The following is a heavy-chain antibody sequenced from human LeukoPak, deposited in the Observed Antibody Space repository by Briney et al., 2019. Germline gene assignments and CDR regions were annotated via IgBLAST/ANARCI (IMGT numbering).Heavy chain of an antibody. Sequence: VGFLRLSCAASGFTFSSYGMHWVRQAPGKVLEWVAVIWYDGSNKYYADSVKGRFTISRDNSKNTLYLQMNSLRAEDTAVYYCARVQSYYYGMDVWGQGTTVTVSS. CDR1: GFTFSSYG. CDR3: ARVQSYYYGMDV. V-gene: IGHV3-33*01. CDR2: IWYDGSNK. J-gene: IGHJ6*02.